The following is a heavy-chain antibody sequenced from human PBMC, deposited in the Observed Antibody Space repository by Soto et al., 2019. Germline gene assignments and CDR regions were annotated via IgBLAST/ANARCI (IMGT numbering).Heavy chain of an antibody. CDR1: GDSISSYY. CDR2: IYYSGST. CDR3: ARTIKDYDVLTGYYVGAFDI. D-gene: IGHD3-9*01. V-gene: IGHV4-59*01. Sequence: SGDLSLTCTVSGDSISSYYWSWIRQRPGKGLEWIGYIYYSGSTNYNPSLKSRVTISVDTSKNQFSLKLSSVTAADTAVYYCARTIKDYDVLTGYYVGAFDIWGQGTMVTVSS. J-gene: IGHJ3*02.